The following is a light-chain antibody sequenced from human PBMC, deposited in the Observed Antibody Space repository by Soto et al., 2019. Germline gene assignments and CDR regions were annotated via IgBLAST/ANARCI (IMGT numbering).Light chain of an antibody. V-gene: IGKV1-39*01. CDR2: EAS. Sequence: DIQMTQSPSSLSASVGDRVTISCRASQAISTYLNWYQQRPGKAPKVLIYEASSLQSGVPSRFSGSGSGTDFTLTITSLQPEDFGTYYCQQSYNTPRTFGHGTKVDIK. CDR3: QQSYNTPRT. CDR1: QAISTY. J-gene: IGKJ1*01.